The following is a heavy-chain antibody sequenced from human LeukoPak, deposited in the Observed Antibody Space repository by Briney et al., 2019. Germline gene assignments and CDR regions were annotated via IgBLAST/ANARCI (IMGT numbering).Heavy chain of an antibody. V-gene: IGHV3-30-3*02. Sequence: GGSLRLSCAASGFTFSSYAMHWVRQAPGKGLEWVAVISYDGSNKYYADSVKGRFTIPRDNSKNTLYLQMNSLRAEDTAVYYCAKCLFRGSMIVPEIDYWGQGTLVTVSS. D-gene: IGHD3-22*01. J-gene: IGHJ4*02. CDR3: AKCLFRGSMIVPEIDY. CDR2: ISYDGSNK. CDR1: GFTFSSYA.